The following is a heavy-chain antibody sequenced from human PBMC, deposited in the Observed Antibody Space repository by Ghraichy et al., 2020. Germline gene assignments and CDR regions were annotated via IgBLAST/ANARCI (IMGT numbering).Heavy chain of an antibody. CDR2: IIPIFGTA. V-gene: IGHV1-69*13. D-gene: IGHD6-13*01. J-gene: IGHJ6*03. CDR1: GGTFSSYA. Sequence: SVKVSCKASGGTFSSYAISWVRQAPGQGLEWMGGIIPIFGTANYAQKFQGRVTITADESTSTAYMELSSLRSEDTAVYYCARDRADSSSWDYYYYYMDVWGKGTTVTVSS. CDR3: ARDRADSSSWDYYYYYMDV.